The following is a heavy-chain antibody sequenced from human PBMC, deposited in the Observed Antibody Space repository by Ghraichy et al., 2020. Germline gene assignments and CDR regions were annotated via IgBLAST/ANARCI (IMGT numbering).Heavy chain of an antibody. CDR3: ARGHVYCSGGNCHDVFDI. CDR2: MNPNSGNT. J-gene: IGHJ3*02. Sequence: ASVKVSCKASGYTFGIYDVNWVRQAAGQGLEWMGWMNPNSGNTGYAQKFQGRLSITRDTSINTAYMELSSLRSEDTAVYFCARGHVYCSGGNCHDVFDIWGPGTMVTVSS. V-gene: IGHV1-8*03. D-gene: IGHD2-15*01. CDR1: GYTFGIYD.